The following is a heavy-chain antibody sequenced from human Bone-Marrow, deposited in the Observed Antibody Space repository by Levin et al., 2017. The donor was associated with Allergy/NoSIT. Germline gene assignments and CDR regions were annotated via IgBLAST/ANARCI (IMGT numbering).Heavy chain of an antibody. Sequence: GGSLRLSCAASGFVFGNFAMNWVRQAPGKGLEWVSTISSGGGDTYYAASVRGRFSISRDNSKNTLFLQMDSLRAEDTAVYYCAKGLQPTLYYSGLDYWGQGTLVTVSS. CDR3: AKGLQPTLYYSGLDY. CDR1: GFVFGNFA. V-gene: IGHV3-23*01. CDR2: ISSGGGDT. D-gene: IGHD3-10*01. J-gene: IGHJ4*02.